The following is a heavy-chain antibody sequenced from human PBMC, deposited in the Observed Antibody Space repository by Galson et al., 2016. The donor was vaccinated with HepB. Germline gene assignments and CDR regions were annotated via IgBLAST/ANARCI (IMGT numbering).Heavy chain of an antibody. D-gene: IGHD2-8*01. J-gene: IGHJ4*02. Sequence: CAISGDSVSSDSAAWNWIRQSPSRGLEWLGRTYYRSKWDNEYAVSVRSRMTINPDTAKNQFSLQLNSVTAADTAVYSCARDRGSNGGFDYWGQGTVVTVSP. CDR1: GDSVSSDSAA. V-gene: IGHV6-1*01. CDR2: TYYRSKWDN. CDR3: ARDRGSNGGFDY.